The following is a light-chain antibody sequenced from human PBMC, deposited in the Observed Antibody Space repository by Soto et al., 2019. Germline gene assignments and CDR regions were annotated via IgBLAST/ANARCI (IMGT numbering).Light chain of an antibody. CDR3: QAWDSSTYV. CDR1: KLGDKY. CDR2: QDN. J-gene: IGLJ1*01. V-gene: IGLV3-1*01. Sequence: SYELTQPPSVSVSPGQTATITCSGDKLGDKYVCWYQQRPGQSPVLVIYQDNKRSSGIPERFSGSNSGNTATLTISGTQAMDEADYYCQAWDSSTYVFGPGTKVTVL.